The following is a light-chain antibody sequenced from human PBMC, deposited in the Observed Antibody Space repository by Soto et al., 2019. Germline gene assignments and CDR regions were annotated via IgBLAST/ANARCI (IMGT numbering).Light chain of an antibody. V-gene: IGKV3-15*01. CDR3: QQYGSSGT. CDR1: QSVSSN. Sequence: DIVLTPSPATLSVSPGERATLSCRASQSVSSNLACYQQNPGQARRLLIDGASTRAAGIPAMFSGSGSGTYFTLTSSILEPEDLAEYCCQQYGSSGTFGQGTKVDIK. CDR2: GAS. J-gene: IGKJ1*01.